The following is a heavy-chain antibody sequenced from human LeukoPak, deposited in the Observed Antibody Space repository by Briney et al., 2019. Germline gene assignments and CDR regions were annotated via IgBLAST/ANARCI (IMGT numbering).Heavy chain of an antibody. D-gene: IGHD6-19*01. J-gene: IGHJ4*02. CDR1: GFSFSTYE. CDR2: IDATSGTI. Sequence: PGGSLRLSCAASGFSFSTYEMNWVRQASGKGLEWVSYIDATSGTIHYGDSVKGRFTISRDNAKNSLYLQMNSLRVEDTAVYYCARDATVGVPGTLYFDHWGQGILVTVSS. CDR3: ARDATVGVPGTLYFDH. V-gene: IGHV3-48*03.